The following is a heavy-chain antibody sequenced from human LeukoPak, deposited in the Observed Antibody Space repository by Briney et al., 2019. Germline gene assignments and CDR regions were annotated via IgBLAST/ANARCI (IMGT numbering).Heavy chain of an antibody. Sequence: GGTLRLTCVASGFSFNKHWKHWGRHAQGKGQVRDSRINNDASSTTDEDSVNGRFTISSDNAKNTLYLQMNSLKVEDTGVYYCGRRGSWSSIDYWGQGTLVTVSS. V-gene: IGHV3-74*01. CDR3: GRRGSWSSIDY. D-gene: IGHD3-10*01. J-gene: IGHJ4*02. CDR2: INNDASST. CDR1: GFSFNKHW.